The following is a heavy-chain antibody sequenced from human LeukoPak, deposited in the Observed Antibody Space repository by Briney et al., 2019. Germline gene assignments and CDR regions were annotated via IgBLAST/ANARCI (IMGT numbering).Heavy chain of an antibody. Sequence: GPVKVSFKASGYTFTSYDINWVRQATGQGLEWMGWMNPNSGNTGYAQKFQGRVTMTRDTSITTAYMELSSLSSEDTAIYYCAREPSLHSSSSYNFWGQGTLVTVSS. J-gene: IGHJ4*02. V-gene: IGHV1-8*01. D-gene: IGHD6-6*01. CDR3: AREPSLHSSSSYNF. CDR1: GYTFTSYD. CDR2: MNPNSGNT.